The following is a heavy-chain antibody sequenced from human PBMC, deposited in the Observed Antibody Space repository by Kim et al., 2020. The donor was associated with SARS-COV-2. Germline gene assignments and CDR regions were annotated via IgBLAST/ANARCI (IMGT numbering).Heavy chain of an antibody. D-gene: IGHD3-3*01. CDR1: GFTFSSYW. J-gene: IGHJ6*02. CDR2: INSDGSST. Sequence: GGSLRLSCAASGFTFSSYWMHWVRQAPGKGLVWVSRINSDGSSTRYADAVKGRFTISRDNAENTLYLQMNSLRAEDTAVYYCVREASDFWSGYYPYYYYGMDVGGQGTTVTVSS. V-gene: IGHV3-74*01. CDR3: VREASDFWSGYYPYYYYGMDV.